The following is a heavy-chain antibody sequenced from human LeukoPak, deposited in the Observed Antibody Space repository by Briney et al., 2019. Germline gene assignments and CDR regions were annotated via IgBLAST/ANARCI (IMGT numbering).Heavy chain of an antibody. D-gene: IGHD5-24*01. Sequence: TGGSLRLSCAASGFTFSRSSVKGLRQTRGKGLEGVSSISGESKYIYYAVSVTGRFTISRDNAKHSLYLQMNSLRAEDTAVYYCARGAVFQGNYDYWGEGTQVTVSS. CDR3: ARGAVFQGNYDY. J-gene: IGHJ4*02. CDR1: GFTFSRSS. V-gene: IGHV3-21*01. CDR2: ISGESKYI.